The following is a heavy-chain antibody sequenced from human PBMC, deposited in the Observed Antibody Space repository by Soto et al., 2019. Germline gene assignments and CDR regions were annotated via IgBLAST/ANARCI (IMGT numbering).Heavy chain of an antibody. Sequence: QVQLVESGGGVVQPGRSLRLSCAASGFTFSSYGMHWVRQAPGKGLEWVAVISNDGSNNYYADSVKGRFTISRDNSKNTLYLQMNSLRAEDTAVYYCAKEWVYDSSGWSFDYWGQGTLVTVSS. CDR1: GFTFSSYG. CDR3: AKEWVYDSSGWSFDY. CDR2: ISNDGSNN. J-gene: IGHJ4*02. D-gene: IGHD3-22*01. V-gene: IGHV3-30*18.